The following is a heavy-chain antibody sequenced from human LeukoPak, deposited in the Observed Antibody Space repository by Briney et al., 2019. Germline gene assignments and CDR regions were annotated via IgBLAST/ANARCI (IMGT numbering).Heavy chain of an antibody. J-gene: IGHJ4*02. V-gene: IGHV3-23*01. CDR2: ISGSGGST. Sequence: PGGSLRLSCAASGFTFSSYAMSWVRQAPGNGLEWVSGISGSGGSTYYADSVKGRFTISRDNSKNTMYLQMNSLRAEDTAAYYCAKESAYDILTGYSDYWGQGTLVTVSS. D-gene: IGHD3-9*01. CDR1: GFTFSSYA. CDR3: AKESAYDILTGYSDY.